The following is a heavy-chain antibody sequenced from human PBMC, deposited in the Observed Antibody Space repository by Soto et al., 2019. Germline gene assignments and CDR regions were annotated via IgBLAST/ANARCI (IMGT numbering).Heavy chain of an antibody. CDR3: ARQIVVVPAAVYYFDY. CDR2: VSYSGST. J-gene: IGHJ4*02. V-gene: IGHV4-31*03. CDR1: GGSVSSGGYY. Sequence: QVQLQESGPGLVEPSQTLSLTCTVSGGSVSSGGYYWSWIRQHPGTGQERIGYVSYSGSTYYNPSVKSRVTISVDTSKNQFSLKLSSVTAADTAVYYCARQIVVVPAAVYYFDYWGQGTLVTVSS. D-gene: IGHD2-2*01.